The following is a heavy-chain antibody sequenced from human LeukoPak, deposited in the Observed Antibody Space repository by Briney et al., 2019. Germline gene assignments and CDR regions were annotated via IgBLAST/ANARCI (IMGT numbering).Heavy chain of an antibody. D-gene: IGHD4-17*01. CDR3: ASGYGDYDH. Sequence: GGSLRLSCAASGFTFRAYSMNWVRQAPGKGPEWVSHISSSSSTIYYADSVKGRFTISRDNGKNSLYLQMNSLRAEDTAVYYCASGYGDYDHWGQGTLVTVSS. J-gene: IGHJ5*02. CDR2: ISSSSSTI. V-gene: IGHV3-48*01. CDR1: GFTFRAYS.